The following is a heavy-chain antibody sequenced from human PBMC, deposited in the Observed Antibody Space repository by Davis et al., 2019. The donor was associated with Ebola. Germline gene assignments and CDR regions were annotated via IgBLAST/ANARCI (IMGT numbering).Heavy chain of an antibody. V-gene: IGHV4-39*01. CDR2: IYYSGIT. CDR1: GGSIISSSSY. D-gene: IGHD2-8*02. Sequence: MPSETLSLTCTVSGGSIISSSSYWGWIRQPPRKGLEWIGSIYYSGITYYNPSLKSRVTISVDTSKNQFSLKLRSVTAADTAVYYCARGLLDWFDPWGQGTLVTVSS. J-gene: IGHJ5*02. CDR3: ARGLLDWFDP.